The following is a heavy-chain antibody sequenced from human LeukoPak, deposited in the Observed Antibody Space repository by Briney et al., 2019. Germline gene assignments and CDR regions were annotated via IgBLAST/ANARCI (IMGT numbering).Heavy chain of an antibody. D-gene: IGHD1-14*01. CDR1: GGTFSSYA. CDR3: ARSIHRISSYYYYYMDV. J-gene: IGHJ6*03. Sequence: SVKVSCKASGGTFSSYAISWVRQAPGQGLEWMGGIIPIFGTANYAQKFQGRVTITTDESTSTAYMELSSLRSEDTAVYYCARSIHRISSYYYYYMDVWGKGTTVTVSS. V-gene: IGHV1-69*05. CDR2: IIPIFGTA.